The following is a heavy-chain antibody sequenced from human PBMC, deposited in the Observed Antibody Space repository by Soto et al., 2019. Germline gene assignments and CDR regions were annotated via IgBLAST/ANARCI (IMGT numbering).Heavy chain of an antibody. CDR3: ARAGSRGYSGYESLIDY. CDR2: INPSGGST. J-gene: IGHJ4*02. CDR1: GYTFTSYY. Sequence: SVKVSCKASGYTFTSYYMHWVRQAPGQGLEWMGIINPSGGSTSYAQKFQGRVTMTRDTSTSTVYMELSSLRSEDTAVYYCARAGSRGYSGYESLIDYWGQGTLVTVSS. V-gene: IGHV1-46*01. D-gene: IGHD5-12*01.